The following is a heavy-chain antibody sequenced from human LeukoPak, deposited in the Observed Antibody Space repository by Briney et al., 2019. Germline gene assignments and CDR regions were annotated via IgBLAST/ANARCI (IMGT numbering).Heavy chain of an antibody. J-gene: IGHJ6*03. V-gene: IGHV3-53*01. CDR3: ARAQWRTYSYYYMDV. D-gene: IGHD6-19*01. CDR1: GFTLSNYA. Sequence: GGSLRLSCAASGFTLSNYALTWVRQAPGKGLEWISVIYSGGSTYYADSVKGRFTISRDDSKNTLYLQMNSLRAEDTAIYYCARAQWRTYSYYYMDVWGKGTTVTVSS. CDR2: IYSGGST.